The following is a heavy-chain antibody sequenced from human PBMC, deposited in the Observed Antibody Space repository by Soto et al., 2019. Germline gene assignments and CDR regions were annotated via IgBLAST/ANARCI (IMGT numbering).Heavy chain of an antibody. CDR1: GFTFSSYS. CDR3: AREGGNLNWFDP. J-gene: IGHJ5*02. V-gene: IGHV3-48*02. Sequence: EVQLVESGGGLVQPGGSLRLSCAASGFTFSSYSMNWVRQAPGKGLEWVSYISSSSSTIYYADSVKGRFTISRDNAKKSVYLQMNSLRDEDTAVYYCAREGGNLNWFDPWGQGTLVTVSS. CDR2: ISSSSSTI. D-gene: IGHD1-26*01.